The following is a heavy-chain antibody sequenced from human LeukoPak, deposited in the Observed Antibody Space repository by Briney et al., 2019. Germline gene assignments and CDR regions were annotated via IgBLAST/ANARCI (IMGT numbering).Heavy chain of an antibody. CDR1: GYTFNGYY. V-gene: IGHV1-2*02. D-gene: IGHD3-9*01. Sequence: AAVKVSCKSSGYTFNGYYMHWVRQAPGQGLEWMGWINPNSGGTNYAQKFQGRVTMTRDTSISTAYMELSRLRSDDTAVYYCARDRKLRYFDWLLHAPYAYYYYMDVWGKGTTVTVSS. CDR2: INPNSGGT. J-gene: IGHJ6*03. CDR3: ARDRKLRYFDWLLHAPYAYYYYMDV.